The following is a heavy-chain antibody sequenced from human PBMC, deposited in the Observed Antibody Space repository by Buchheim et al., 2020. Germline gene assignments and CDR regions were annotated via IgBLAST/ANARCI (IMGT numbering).Heavy chain of an antibody. CDR1: GFSLSSYA. D-gene: IGHD3-16*01. V-gene: IGHV3-23*01. CDR3: AKAFSNPMEGVFDY. CDR2: ISSGGST. J-gene: IGHJ4*02. Sequence: EVQVLEAGGGLVQPGESLRLSCAASGFSLSSYAMTWVRQAPGKGLEWVSSISSGGSTYYTDSVKGRFTISRDSSKNTLYLQMSSLRADETAVYYCAKAFSNPMEGVFDYWGQGTL.